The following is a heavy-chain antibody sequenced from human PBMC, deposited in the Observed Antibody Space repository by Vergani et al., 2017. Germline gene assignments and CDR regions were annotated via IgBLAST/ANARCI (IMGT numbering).Heavy chain of an antibody. J-gene: IGHJ3*02. V-gene: IGHV1-18*01. CDR3: ARDLPGGQWLVKGAFDI. D-gene: IGHD6-19*01. CDR1: GYTFTSYG. Sequence: QVQLVQSGAEVKKPGASVKVSCKASGYTFTSYGISWVRQAPGQGLEWMGWISAYNGNTNYAQKLQGRVTMTTDTSTSTAYMELRSLRSDDTAVYYCARDLPGGQWLVKGAFDIWGQGTMVTVSS. CDR2: ISAYNGNT.